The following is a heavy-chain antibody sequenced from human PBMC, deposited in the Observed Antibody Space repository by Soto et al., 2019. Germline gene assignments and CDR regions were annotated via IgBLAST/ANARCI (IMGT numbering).Heavy chain of an antibody. CDR1: GFTFSSYG. Sequence: QPGGSLRLSCAASGFTFSSYGMHWVRQAPGKGLEWVAVIWYDGSNKYYADSVKGRFTISRDNSKNTLYLQMNSLRAEDTAVYYCARGNNWNYEHGPYYYGMDVWGQGTTVTVSS. D-gene: IGHD1-7*01. J-gene: IGHJ6*02. CDR3: ARGNNWNYEHGPYYYGMDV. CDR2: IWYDGSNK. V-gene: IGHV3-33*01.